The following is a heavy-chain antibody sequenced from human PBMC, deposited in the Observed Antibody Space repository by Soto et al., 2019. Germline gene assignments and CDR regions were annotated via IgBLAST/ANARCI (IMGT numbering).Heavy chain of an antibody. CDR2: INPNSGGT. D-gene: IGHD6-13*01. CDR3: ARGARQQLVRPTGTRGNYFDF. V-gene: IGHV1-2*02. J-gene: IGHJ4*02. Sequence: QVQLVQSGAEVKKPGASLKVSCKASGYTFTGYYMHWVRQAPGQGLEWMGWINPNSGGTNYAQKFQGRVTMTRDTSISTAYMELSRLRSDDTAVYFCARGARQQLVRPTGTRGNYFDFWGQGTLVTVSS. CDR1: GYTFTGYY.